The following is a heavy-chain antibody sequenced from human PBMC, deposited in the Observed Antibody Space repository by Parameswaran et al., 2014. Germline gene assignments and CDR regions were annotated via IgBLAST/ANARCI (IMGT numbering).Heavy chain of an antibody. J-gene: IGHJ4*02. V-gene: IGHV1-46*01. Sequence: WVRQAPGQGLEWMGIINPSGGSTSYAQKFQGRVTMTRDTSTSTVYMELSSLRSEDTAVYYCARGTRDQGFDYWGQGTLVTVSS. D-gene: IGHD2-15*01. CDR3: ARGTRDQGFDY. CDR2: INPSGGST.